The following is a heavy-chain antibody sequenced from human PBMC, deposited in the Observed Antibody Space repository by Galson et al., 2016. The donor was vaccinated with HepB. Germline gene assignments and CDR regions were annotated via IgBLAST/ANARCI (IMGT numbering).Heavy chain of an antibody. V-gene: IGHV2-70*01. CDR2: IDWDDDK. CDR1: GFSLNTSGMC. CDR3: ARGGAFIGQTRTGFDI. D-gene: IGHD1-26*01. J-gene: IGHJ3*02. Sequence: PALVKPTQTLTLTCTFSGFSLNTSGMCVSWIRQPPGKALEWLALIDWDDDKYYNTSLKTRLTISKDTSKNQAVLTMTNMDPVDTATYYCARGGAFIGQTRTGFDIWGQGTMVTVSS.